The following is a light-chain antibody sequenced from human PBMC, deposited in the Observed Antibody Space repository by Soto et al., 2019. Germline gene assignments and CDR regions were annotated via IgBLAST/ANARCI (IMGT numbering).Light chain of an antibody. CDR3: QQYNRYSWT. V-gene: IGKV1-5*01. J-gene: IGKJ1*01. Sequence: DIQMTQSPSTLSASVGDIVTITCRASQSISSWLAWYQQKPGKAPKLLIYDASSLESGVPSRFSGSGSGTEFTLTISSLQPDDFATYYCQQYNRYSWTFGQGTKVDIK. CDR1: QSISSW. CDR2: DAS.